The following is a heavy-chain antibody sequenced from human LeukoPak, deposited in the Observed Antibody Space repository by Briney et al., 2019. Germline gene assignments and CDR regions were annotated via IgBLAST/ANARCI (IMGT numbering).Heavy chain of an antibody. D-gene: IGHD2-21*01. CDR2: IIPIFGTA. Sequence: SVKVSCKASGYTFTSYYMHWVRQAPGQGLEWMGGIIPIFGTANYAQKFQGRVTITADESTSTAYMELSSLRSEDTAVYYCAVIAAPMPWALFDYWGQGTLVTVSS. CDR3: AVIAAPMPWALFDY. CDR1: GYTFTSYY. V-gene: IGHV1-69*13. J-gene: IGHJ4*02.